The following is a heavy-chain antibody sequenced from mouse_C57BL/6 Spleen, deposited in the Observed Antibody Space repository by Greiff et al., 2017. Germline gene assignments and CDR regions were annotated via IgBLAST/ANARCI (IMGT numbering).Heavy chain of an antibody. CDR3: TRGTTVLARDDFDY. V-gene: IGHV1-15*01. CDR1: GYTFTDYE. J-gene: IGHJ2*01. CDR2: IDPETGGT. D-gene: IGHD1-1*01. Sequence: QVTLKESGAELVRPGASVTLSCKASGYTFTDYEMHWVKQTPVHGLEWIGAIDPETGGTAYNQKFKGKAILTADKSSSTAYMELRSLTSEDSAVYYCTRGTTVLARDDFDYWGQGTTLTVSS.